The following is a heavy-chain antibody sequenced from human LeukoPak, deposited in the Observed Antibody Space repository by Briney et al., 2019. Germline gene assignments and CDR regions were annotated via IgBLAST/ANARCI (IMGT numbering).Heavy chain of an antibody. CDR3: ARRCSGGSCYLGAFDI. J-gene: IGHJ3*02. D-gene: IGHD2-15*01. CDR1: ARSLSIYY. Sequence: PSETLSLTCTLAARSLSIYYWSWIRQPPGKGLGWIGYIYYSGSANYNPSLKSRVTISVDTSKNQFSLKLSSVTAADTAVYYCARRCSGGSCYLGAFDIWGQGTMVTVSS. V-gene: IGHV4-59*01. CDR2: IYYSGSA.